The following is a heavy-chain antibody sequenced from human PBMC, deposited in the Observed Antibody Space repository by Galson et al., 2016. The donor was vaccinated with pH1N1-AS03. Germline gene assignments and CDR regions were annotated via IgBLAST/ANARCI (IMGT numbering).Heavy chain of an antibody. V-gene: IGHV3-23*01. CDR2: TSSSGGST. Sequence: SLRLSCATSGFTFTDFAVSWVRQAPGRGLEWVSATSSSGGSTYYAESVKGRFTISRDYSKNTVDLQMNSLRAEDTAVYYCAQDRIDYRLHYFAGSDVWGQGTTVIVSS. CDR1: GFTFTDFA. J-gene: IGHJ6*02. D-gene: IGHD4-11*01. CDR3: AQDRIDYRLHYFAGSDV.